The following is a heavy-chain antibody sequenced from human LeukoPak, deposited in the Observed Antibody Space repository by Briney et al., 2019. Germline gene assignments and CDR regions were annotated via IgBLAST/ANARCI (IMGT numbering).Heavy chain of an antibody. J-gene: IGHJ4*02. V-gene: IGHV1-2*02. D-gene: IGHD3-10*01. CDR3: ARDGALWVGDFTFYFDS. CDR1: GYTFTSYG. Sequence: ASVKVSCKASGYTFTSYGISWVRQAPGQGLEWMGWINPNNGDTDSAQKFKGRVTMTRDTSISTVYMELTRLTSDDTAVYFCARDGALWVGDFTFYFDSWGQGSLVTVSS. CDR2: INPNNGDT.